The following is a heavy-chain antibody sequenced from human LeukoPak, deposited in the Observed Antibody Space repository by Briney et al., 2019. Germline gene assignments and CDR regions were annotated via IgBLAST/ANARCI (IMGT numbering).Heavy chain of an antibody. Sequence: GGSLRLSCSASGFTFSNYAMSWVRQAPGKGLEWVSAISDSASSTYYADSVKGRFTISRDNSKNTVYLQMNSLRAEDTAIYYCANHTVTPYAFAYWGQGTLVSASS. V-gene: IGHV3-23*01. CDR3: ANHTVTPYAFAY. D-gene: IGHD4-17*01. J-gene: IGHJ4*02. CDR1: GFTFSNYA. CDR2: ISDSASST.